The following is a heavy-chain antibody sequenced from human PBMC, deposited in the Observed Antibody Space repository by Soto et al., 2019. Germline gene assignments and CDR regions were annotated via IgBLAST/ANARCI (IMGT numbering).Heavy chain of an antibody. CDR2: ISGSGGST. D-gene: IGHD2-21*01. CDR1: GFTFSTYG. Sequence: EVQVLESGGGLVQSGGSLRLSCAASGFTFSTYGMSWVRQAPGEGLEWVSAISGSGGSTYYADSVKGRFTISRDNSKNTLYLQMNSLRAEDTAVYYCAKDPRSVVERSVYGMDVWGQGTTVTVS. V-gene: IGHV3-23*01. J-gene: IGHJ6*02. CDR3: AKDPRSVVERSVYGMDV.